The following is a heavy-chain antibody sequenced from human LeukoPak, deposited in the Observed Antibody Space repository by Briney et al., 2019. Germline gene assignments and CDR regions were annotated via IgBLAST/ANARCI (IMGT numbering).Heavy chain of an antibody. Sequence: KPSETLSLTCTVSGGSISSYYWSWIRQPAGKGLEWIGRIYASGSTNYNPSLKSRVTMSVDPSKNQFSLKLDSVTAADTAVYYCARTQSQSGSYRYYFGYWGQGTLVTVSS. J-gene: IGHJ4*02. CDR1: GGSISSYY. CDR3: ARTQSQSGSYRYYFGY. V-gene: IGHV4-4*07. D-gene: IGHD1-26*01. CDR2: IYASGST.